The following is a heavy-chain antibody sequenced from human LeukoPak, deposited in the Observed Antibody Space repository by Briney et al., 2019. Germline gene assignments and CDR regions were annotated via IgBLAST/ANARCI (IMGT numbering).Heavy chain of an antibody. CDR3: AWSGATNAFDI. D-gene: IGHD1-26*01. CDR2: INPSGGST. CDR1: GYTFTSYY. V-gene: IGHV1-46*01. Sequence: EASVKVSCKASGYTFTSYYMHWVRQAPGQGLEWMGIINPSGGSTSYAQKFQGRVTMTRDTSTSTVYMELSSLRSEDTAVYYCAWSGATNAFDIWGQGTMVTVSS. J-gene: IGHJ3*02.